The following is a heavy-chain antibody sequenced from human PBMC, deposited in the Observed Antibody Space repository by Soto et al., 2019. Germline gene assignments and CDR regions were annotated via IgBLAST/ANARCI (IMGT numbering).Heavy chain of an antibody. CDR1: GGSFSGYI. CDR3: ARGLSSASPYSGGWYYFDS. Sequence: QVQIQQWGAGVLKPSETLSLTCAVNGGSFSGYIWTWIRQTPGKGLQWIGQINHSGSAVYNPSLKTRLXXXVXXNNRFSLDLSSVTAADTSVYFCARGLSSASPYSGGWYYFDSWGQGATVTVSS. CDR2: INHSGSA. V-gene: IGHV4-34*01. D-gene: IGHD3-10*01. J-gene: IGHJ4*02.